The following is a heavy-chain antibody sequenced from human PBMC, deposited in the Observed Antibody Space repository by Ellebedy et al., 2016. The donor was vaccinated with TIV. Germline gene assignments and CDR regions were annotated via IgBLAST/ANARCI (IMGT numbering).Heavy chain of an antibody. CDR1: GGSISSYY. D-gene: IGHD3-10*01. CDR3: ARAGSGDYFDY. CDR2: IYYSGST. V-gene: IGHV4-59*01. Sequence: MPSETLSLTCTVSGGSISSYYWSRIRQPPGKGLEWIGYIYYSGSTNYNPSLKSRVTISVDTSKNQFSLKLSSVTAADTAVYYCARAGSGDYFDYWGQGTLVTVSS. J-gene: IGHJ4*02.